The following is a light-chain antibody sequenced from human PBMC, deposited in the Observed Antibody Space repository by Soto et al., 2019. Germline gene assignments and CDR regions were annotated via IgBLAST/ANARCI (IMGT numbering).Light chain of an antibody. CDR3: CSYAGSDILI. V-gene: IGLV2-8*01. CDR1: RSDVGVYNY. Sequence: QSALTQPPSASGSPGQSVTVSCTGTRSDVGVYNYVSWYQRHPGKAPKLIISGVTKRPSGVPDRFSGSKSGNTASLTISGLQAEDEADYDCCSYAGSDILIFGGGTKLTVL. CDR2: GVT. J-gene: IGLJ2*01.